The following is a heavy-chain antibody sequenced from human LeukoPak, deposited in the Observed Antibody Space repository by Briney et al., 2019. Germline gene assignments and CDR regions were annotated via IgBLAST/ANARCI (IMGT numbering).Heavy chain of an antibody. V-gene: IGHV3-21*01. CDR1: GFTFNRYS. CDR3: ARCDSGSGGSCYSPQFDY. Sequence: GGSLRLSCAASGFTFNRYSMNWVRQAPGKGLEWVSCISSGSSYIYYADSVKGRFTISRDNAKNSLYLQMNSLRAEDTAVYYCARCDSGSGGSCYSPQFDYWGQGTLVTVSS. J-gene: IGHJ4*02. D-gene: IGHD2-15*01. CDR2: ISSGSSYI.